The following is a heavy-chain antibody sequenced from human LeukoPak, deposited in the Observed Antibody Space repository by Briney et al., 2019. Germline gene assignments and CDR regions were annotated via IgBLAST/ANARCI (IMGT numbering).Heavy chain of an antibody. V-gene: IGHV4-31*03. CDR2: IYYSGST. D-gene: IGHD3-22*01. Sequence: SETLSLTCTVSGGSISSGGYYWSWIRQHPGKGLEWIGYIYYSGSTYYNPSLKSRVTISVDTPKNQFSLKLSSVTAADTAVYYCARAIGSYYDSSGYLDYWGQGTLVTVSS. CDR3: ARAIGSYYDSSGYLDY. CDR1: GGSISSGGYY. J-gene: IGHJ4*02.